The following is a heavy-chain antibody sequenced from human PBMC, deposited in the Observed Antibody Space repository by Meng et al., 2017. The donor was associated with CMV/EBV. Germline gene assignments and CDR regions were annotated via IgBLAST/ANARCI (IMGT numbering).Heavy chain of an antibody. J-gene: IGHJ6*02. V-gene: IGHV3-21*01. CDR3: ARGAAQLDYYYYGMDV. CDR1: GFTFSSYS. CDR2: ISSSSSYI. D-gene: IGHD6-6*01. Sequence: GESLKISCAASGFTFSSYSMNWVRQAPGKGLEWVSSISSSSSYIYYADSVKGRFTISRDNAKNSLYLQMNSLRAEDTAVYYCARGAAQLDYYYYGMDVWGQGTTVTVSS.